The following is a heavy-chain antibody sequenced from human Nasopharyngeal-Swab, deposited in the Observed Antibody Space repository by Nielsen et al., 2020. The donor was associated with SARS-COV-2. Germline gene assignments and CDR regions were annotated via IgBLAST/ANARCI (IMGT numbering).Heavy chain of an antibody. CDR3: ARGLVSTADFDY. D-gene: IGHD2-2*01. V-gene: IGHV1-8*03. CDR2: MNPNSGNT. CDR1: GYTFTSYD. J-gene: IGHJ4*02. Sequence: ASVKVSCKASGYTFTSYDINWVRQATGQGLEWMGWMNPNSGNTGYAQKFQGRVTITRNTSISTAYMELSSPRSEDTAVYYCARGLVSTADFDYWGQGTLVTVSS.